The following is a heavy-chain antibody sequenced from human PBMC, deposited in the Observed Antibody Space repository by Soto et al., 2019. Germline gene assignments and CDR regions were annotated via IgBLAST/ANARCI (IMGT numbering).Heavy chain of an antibody. CDR3: ARDGGYYGSGSYFDP. J-gene: IGHJ5*02. V-gene: IGHV3-33*01. CDR2: IWYDGSNK. CDR1: GFTFSAYG. D-gene: IGHD3-10*01. Sequence: QVQLVESGGGVVQPGRSLRLSCAASGFTFSAYGMHWVRQAPGKGLEWVAVIWYDGSNKYYGGSVKGRFTISRDNSKNTLDLQMNNLRAEDTAVYYCARDGGYYGSGSYFDPWGQGTLVTVSS.